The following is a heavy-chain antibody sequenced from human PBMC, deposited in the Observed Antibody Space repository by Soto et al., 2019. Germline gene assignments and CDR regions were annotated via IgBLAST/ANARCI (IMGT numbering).Heavy chain of an antibody. Sequence: VQLVQSGAEVKKPGSSVRISCKASGGSFSRDAISWVRQVPGQRLEWMGGIIPVFETPNNAQKFQARIRVTGDASTTTAYMVLSSLTSDDTGIYYCARETPLSDDSVTGYSRIFDSWGQGTLVTVSS. CDR3: ARETPLSDDSVTGYSRIFDS. D-gene: IGHD3-9*01. CDR1: GGSFSRDA. V-gene: IGHV1-69*01. CDR2: IIPVFETP. J-gene: IGHJ4*02.